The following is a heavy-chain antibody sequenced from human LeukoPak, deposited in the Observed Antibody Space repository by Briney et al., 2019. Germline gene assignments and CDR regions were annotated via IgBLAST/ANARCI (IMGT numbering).Heavy chain of an antibody. CDR2: ISSSSAYI. Sequence: GGSLRLSCAASGFTFTTYWMSWVRQAPGKGLEWVSSISSSSAYIYYADSVKGRFTISRDNAKNSLYLQMNSLRAEDTAVYYCARGSRGNIAAAGHFDYWGQGTLVTVSS. CDR3: ARGSRGNIAAAGHFDY. D-gene: IGHD6-13*01. V-gene: IGHV3-21*01. CDR1: GFTFTTYW. J-gene: IGHJ4*02.